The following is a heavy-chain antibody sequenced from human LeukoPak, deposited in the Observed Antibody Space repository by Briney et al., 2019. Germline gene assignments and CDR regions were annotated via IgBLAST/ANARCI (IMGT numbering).Heavy chain of an antibody. CDR3: ARADGYTAHFDS. J-gene: IGHJ4*02. CDR2: IYPGDSDT. V-gene: IGHV5-51*01. CDR1: GYHFPYYW. Sequence: GESLKISCKGSGYHFPYYWIAWVRQMPGKGLEWMGIIYPGDSDTRYSPSFQGQVTISADMSITTAYLRWNSRKASDTAMYYCARADGYTAHFDSWGQGTLVTVSS. D-gene: IGHD5-24*01.